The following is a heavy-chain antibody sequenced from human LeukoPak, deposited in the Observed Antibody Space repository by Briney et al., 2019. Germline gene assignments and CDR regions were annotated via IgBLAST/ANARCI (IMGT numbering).Heavy chain of an antibody. Sequence: ASVKVSCKASGYTFTGYYMHWVRQAPGQGLEWMGWINPNSGGTNYAQKFQGRVTMTRDTSISTAYMELSSLRSEDTAVYYCARGPGRWLQKSHGGDYWGQGTLVTVSS. V-gene: IGHV1-2*02. CDR1: GYTFTGYY. D-gene: IGHD5-24*01. J-gene: IGHJ4*02. CDR2: INPNSGGT. CDR3: ARGPGRWLQKSHGGDY.